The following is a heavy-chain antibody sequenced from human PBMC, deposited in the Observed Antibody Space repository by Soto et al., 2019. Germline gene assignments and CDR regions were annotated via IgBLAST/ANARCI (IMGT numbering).Heavy chain of an antibody. V-gene: IGHV4-39*01. CDR1: GGSVSSNSYS. D-gene: IGHD2-2*03. Sequence: QLQLQESGPGLVKPSETLSLTCTVSGGSVSSNSYSWGWIRQSPGKGLEWIGTIYSTENTYYHPSHPSRVPISPDTPMNEFSLRLSSVTAADTAVYYSARLHGYCVSTTCHGYYGMDVWGPGTTVTVSS. CDR3: ARLHGYCVSTTCHGYYGMDV. J-gene: IGHJ6*02. CDR2: IYSTENT.